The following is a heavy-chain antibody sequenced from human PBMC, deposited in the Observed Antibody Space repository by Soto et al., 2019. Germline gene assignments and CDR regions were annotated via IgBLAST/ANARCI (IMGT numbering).Heavy chain of an antibody. Sequence: ASVKVSCKASGYTFTSYYMHWVRQAPGQGLEWMGIINPSGGSTSYAQKFQGRVTMTRDTSTSTVYMELSSLRSEDTAVYYCARLRYYDFWSGYPESHYFDYWGQGTLVTVS. V-gene: IGHV1-46*01. D-gene: IGHD3-3*01. CDR1: GYTFTSYY. CDR2: INPSGGST. CDR3: ARLRYYDFWSGYPESHYFDY. J-gene: IGHJ4*02.